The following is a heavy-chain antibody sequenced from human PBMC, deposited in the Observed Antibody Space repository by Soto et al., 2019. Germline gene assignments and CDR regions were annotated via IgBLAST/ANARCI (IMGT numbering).Heavy chain of an antibody. Sequence: EVQLVESGGGLVKPGGSLRLSCAASGFIFSSYTMNWVRQAPGKGLEWVSSISASSTYIYYADSLKGRFTISRDNAYNSLYLQMNSLRAEDTAVYYGARGWLRAPWMYWGQGTLVTVSS. V-gene: IGHV3-21*01. J-gene: IGHJ4*02. CDR3: ARGWLRAPWMY. CDR2: ISASSTYI. D-gene: IGHD5-12*01. CDR1: GFIFSSYT.